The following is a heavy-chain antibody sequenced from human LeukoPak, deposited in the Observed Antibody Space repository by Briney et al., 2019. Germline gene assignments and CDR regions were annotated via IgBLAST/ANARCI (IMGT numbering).Heavy chain of an antibody. CDR2: ISSSGSTI. V-gene: IGHV3-48*03. D-gene: IGHD6-6*01. Sequence: GGSLRLSCAASGFTFSSYEMNWVRQAPGKGLEWVSYISSSGSTIYYADSVKGRFTISRDNVKNSLYLQMNSLRAEDTAVYYCARDREQLVRTDYYGMDVWGQGTTVTVSS. CDR3: ARDREQLVRTDYYGMDV. CDR1: GFTFSSYE. J-gene: IGHJ6*02.